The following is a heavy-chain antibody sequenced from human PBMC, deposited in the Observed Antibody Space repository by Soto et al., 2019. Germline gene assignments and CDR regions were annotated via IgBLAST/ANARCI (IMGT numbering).Heavy chain of an antibody. CDR1: GGSVSSGSYY. J-gene: IGHJ5*02. CDR3: ANLYGSGMYNWFDP. Sequence: SETLSLTCTVSGGSVSSGSYYWSWIRQPPGKGLEWIGYIYYSGSTNYIPSLKSRVTISVDTSKNQFSLKLSSVTAADTAVYYCANLYGSGMYNWFDPWGQGTLVTVSS. V-gene: IGHV4-61*01. D-gene: IGHD3-10*01. CDR2: IYYSGST.